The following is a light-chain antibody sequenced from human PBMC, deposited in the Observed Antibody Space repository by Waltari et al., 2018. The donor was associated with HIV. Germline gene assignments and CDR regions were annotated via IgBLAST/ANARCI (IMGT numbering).Light chain of an antibody. CDR1: PSNMGTDYD. CDR2: LND. J-gene: IGLJ2*01. CDR3: QSYDTSLSGWGI. V-gene: IGLV1-40*01. Sequence: QSVLTQPPSVSGAPGQRVTISCTGIPSNMGTDYDFHWSQQLPWTAPKLLRFLNDRRPPGVPGRFAGYKSVSSASLAITGLQAEDDATYDCQSYDTSLSGWGIFGGGTKVTVL.